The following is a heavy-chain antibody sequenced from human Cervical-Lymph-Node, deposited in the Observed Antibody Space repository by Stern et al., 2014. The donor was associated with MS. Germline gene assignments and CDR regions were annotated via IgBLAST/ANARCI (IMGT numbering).Heavy chain of an antibody. CDR2: IYYSGST. Sequence: VQLVESGPGLVKPSETLSLTCTVSGGSISSSNYYWGWIRQPPGKGLEWIGNIYYSGSTYYNPSLKSRVTISVDTSKNPFSLRLNSVTAADTAVYFCARLYGSAFDYWGQGSLVTVSS. V-gene: IGHV4-39*01. CDR1: GGSISSSNYY. J-gene: IGHJ4*02. D-gene: IGHD3-10*01. CDR3: ARLYGSAFDY.